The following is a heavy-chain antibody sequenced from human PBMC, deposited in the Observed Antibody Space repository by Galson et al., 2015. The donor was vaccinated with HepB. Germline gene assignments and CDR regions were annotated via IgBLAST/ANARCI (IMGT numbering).Heavy chain of an antibody. CDR2: ISGSGGST. J-gene: IGHJ3*02. Sequence: SLRLSCAASGFTFSSYAMSWVRQAPGKGLEWVSAISGSGGSTYYADSVKGRFTISRDNSKYTLYLQMNSLRAEDTAVYYCAKDRRGVVVIPDAFDIWGQGTMVTVSS. D-gene: IGHD3-22*01. CDR1: GFTFSSYA. V-gene: IGHV3-23*01. CDR3: AKDRRGVVVIPDAFDI.